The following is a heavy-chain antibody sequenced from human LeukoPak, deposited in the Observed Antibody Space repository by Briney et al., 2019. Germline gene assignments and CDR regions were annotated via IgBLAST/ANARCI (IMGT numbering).Heavy chain of an antibody. CDR2: IYYSGST. CDR3: ATYYGDYVGWFDP. CDR1: GGSISSGDYY. D-gene: IGHD4-17*01. J-gene: IGHJ5*02. Sequence: SETLSLTCTVSGGSISSGDYYWSWIRQPPGTGLEWIGYIYYSGSTYYNPSLKSRVTISVDTSKNQFSLKLSSVTAADTAVYYCATYYGDYVGWFDPRGQGTLVTVSS. V-gene: IGHV4-30-4*01.